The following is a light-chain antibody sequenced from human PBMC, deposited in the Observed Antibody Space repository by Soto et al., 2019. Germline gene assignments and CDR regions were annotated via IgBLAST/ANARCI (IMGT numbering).Light chain of an antibody. J-gene: IGKJ4*01. CDR2: DAS. Sequence: EIVLTQSRATLSLSPGERATLSCRASQSVSSYLAWYQQKPGQAPRLLIYDASNRATGIPARFSGSGSGTDFTLTISSLEPEDFAVYYCQQRSNWPPVLTFGGGTKVEIK. CDR1: QSVSSY. V-gene: IGKV3-11*01. CDR3: QQRSNWPPVLT.